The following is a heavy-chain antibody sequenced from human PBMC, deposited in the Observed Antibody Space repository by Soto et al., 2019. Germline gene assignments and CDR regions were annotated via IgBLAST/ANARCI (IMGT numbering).Heavy chain of an antibody. Sequence: SETLSLTCAVSGGSISSSNWRSWVRPPPGKGLEWIGEIYHSGSTNYNPSLKSRVTISVDKSKNQFSLKLSSVTAADTAVYYCARESSEESTGTYYFDYWGQGTLVTVSS. CDR2: IYHSGST. CDR3: ARESSEESTGTYYFDY. V-gene: IGHV4-4*02. CDR1: GGSISSSNW. J-gene: IGHJ4*02. D-gene: IGHD1-1*01.